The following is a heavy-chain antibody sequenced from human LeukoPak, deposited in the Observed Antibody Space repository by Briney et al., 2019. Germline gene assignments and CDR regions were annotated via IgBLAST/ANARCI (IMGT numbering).Heavy chain of an antibody. CDR2: FNHSGST. CDR3: ARGSYSDYVVNY. V-gene: IGHV4-38-2*02. J-gene: IGHJ4*02. CDR1: GYSISSVFY. D-gene: IGHD4-11*01. Sequence: KPSETLSLTCTVSGYSISSVFYWGWIRQPPGKGLGWIGTFNHSGSTHYNPSLKSRVTIPVDTSKNQFSLKLSSVTVADTAVYFCARGSYSDYVVNYWGQGILVTVSS.